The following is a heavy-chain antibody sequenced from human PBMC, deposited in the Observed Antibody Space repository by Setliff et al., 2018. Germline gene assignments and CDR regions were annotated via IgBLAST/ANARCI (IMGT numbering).Heavy chain of an antibody. D-gene: IGHD3-3*01. Sequence: SETLSLTCAVSGDSISSGNWWSWVRQPPEKGLEWIGEINHSGNTNYNPSLKSRVTISVDKSTNQFSLKLNSVTAADTAVYYCVRMSGFLYMDVWGKGTPVTVSS. CDR1: GDSISSGNW. CDR3: VRMSGFLYMDV. V-gene: IGHV4-4*02. CDR2: INHSGNT. J-gene: IGHJ6*03.